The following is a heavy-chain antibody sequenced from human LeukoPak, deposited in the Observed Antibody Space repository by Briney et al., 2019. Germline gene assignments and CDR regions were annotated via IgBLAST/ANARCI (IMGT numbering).Heavy chain of an antibody. V-gene: IGHV3-48*01. Sequence: GGALRLSCADSGFSLTNFDMNCIRQAPGEGLEWVSFFSVRYDVIYYGDSVKGRFTVYRDEAKNSLYLQMNSLRAEDTALYYCARDLPVAAADFWGQGTLVTVSS. CDR2: FSVRYDVI. J-gene: IGHJ4*02. CDR1: GFSLTNFD. D-gene: IGHD6-13*01. CDR3: ARDLPVAAADF.